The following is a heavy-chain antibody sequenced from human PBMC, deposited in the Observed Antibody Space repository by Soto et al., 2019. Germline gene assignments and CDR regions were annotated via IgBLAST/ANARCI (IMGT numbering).Heavy chain of an antibody. CDR3: ARDISGSYPDFEY. J-gene: IGHJ4*02. CDR2: VYYSGST. D-gene: IGHD1-26*01. CDR1: GGSISSYY. V-gene: IGHV4-59*01. Sequence: SETLSLTCTVSGGSISSYYWSWIRQPPGKGLERIGYVYYSGSTNYNPSLKSRVTISVDTSKNQFSLKLSSVTAADTAVYYCARDISGSYPDFEYWGQGALVTVSS.